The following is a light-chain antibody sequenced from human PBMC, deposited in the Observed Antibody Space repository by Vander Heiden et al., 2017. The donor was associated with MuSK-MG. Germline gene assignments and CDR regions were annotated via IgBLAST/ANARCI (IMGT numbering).Light chain of an antibody. CDR2: EAS. CDR3: QQRANWPGGLT. CDR1: QTVNTY. V-gene: IGKV3-11*01. Sequence: EIVLTQSPATLSLSPGERATLSCRASQTVNTYLAWYQQKPGQAPRLLIYEASNRATGIPARFRGSGSGTDFTLTISRLEPEDFAVYYCQQRANWPGGLTFGGGTKVEIK. J-gene: IGKJ4*01.